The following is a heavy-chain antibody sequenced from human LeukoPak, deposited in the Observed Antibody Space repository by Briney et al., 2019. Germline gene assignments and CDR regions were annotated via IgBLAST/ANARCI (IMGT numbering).Heavy chain of an antibody. CDR3: ARWDTDSFFDF. J-gene: IGHJ4*02. D-gene: IGHD5-18*01. CDR1: GGSIRSGSYY. Sequence: SETLSLTCTVSGGSIRSGSYYWGWIRQPPGKGLEWIGSIYYDGGAYYKSSLKSRVTMSIDTSSSQFFLRLTSVSAADTAVYFCARWDTDSFFDFWGQGILVTVSS. CDR2: IYYDGGA. V-gene: IGHV4-39*01.